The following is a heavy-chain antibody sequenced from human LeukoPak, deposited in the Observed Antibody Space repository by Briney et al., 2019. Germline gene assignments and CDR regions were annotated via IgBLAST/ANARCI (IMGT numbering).Heavy chain of an antibody. D-gene: IGHD3-3*01. CDR3: ARARMYYDFWSGYYE. CDR2: ISAYNGNT. CDR1: GYTFTSYG. Sequence: ASVKVSCKASGYTFTSYGISWVRQAPGQGLEWMGWISAYNGNTNYAQKLQGRVTLTTDTSTSTAYMELRSLRSDDTAVYYCARARMYYDFWSGYYEWGQGTLVTVSS. J-gene: IGHJ4*02. V-gene: IGHV1-18*01.